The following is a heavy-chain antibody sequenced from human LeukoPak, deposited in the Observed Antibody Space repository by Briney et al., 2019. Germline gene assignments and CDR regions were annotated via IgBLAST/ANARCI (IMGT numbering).Heavy chain of an antibody. Sequence: SETLSLTCTVSGGSISSYYWSWIRQPPGKGLEWIGYIYYSGSTNYNPSLKSRVTISVDTSKNQFSLKLSSVTAADTAVYYCARVGAGAIGWFDPWGRGTLVTVSS. V-gene: IGHV4-59*01. CDR1: GGSISSYY. D-gene: IGHD1-26*01. CDR2: IYYSGST. CDR3: ARVGAGAIGWFDP. J-gene: IGHJ5*02.